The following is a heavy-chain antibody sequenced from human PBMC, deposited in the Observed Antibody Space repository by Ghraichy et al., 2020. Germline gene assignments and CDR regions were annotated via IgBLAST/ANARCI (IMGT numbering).Heavy chain of an antibody. Sequence: GGSLRLSCSASGFTFTTYAMSWVRQAPGKGLEWVSAISGSGHTAYYADSVKGRFTISRDNSKNTLYLQMNSLRADDTAVYYCAKVVHSGPYDPYDYWGQGTLVTVSS. CDR1: GFTFTTYA. V-gene: IGHV3-23*01. J-gene: IGHJ4*02. CDR3: AKVVHSGPYDPYDY. CDR2: ISGSGHTA. D-gene: IGHD1-26*01.